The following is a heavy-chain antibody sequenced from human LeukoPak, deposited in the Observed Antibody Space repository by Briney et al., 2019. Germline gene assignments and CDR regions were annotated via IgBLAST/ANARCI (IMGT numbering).Heavy chain of an antibody. CDR1: GFTFSSYW. CDR3: ARGTGYYVFDY. J-gene: IGHJ4*02. V-gene: IGHV3-7*01. Sequence: PGGSLRLSCAASGFTFSSYWMSWVRQAPGKGLEWVAKIKQDGSEKYYVDSVKGRFTISRDNAKNSLHLQMNSLRAEDTAVYYCARGTGYYVFDYWGQGTLVTVSS. CDR2: IKQDGSEK. D-gene: IGHD3-10*02.